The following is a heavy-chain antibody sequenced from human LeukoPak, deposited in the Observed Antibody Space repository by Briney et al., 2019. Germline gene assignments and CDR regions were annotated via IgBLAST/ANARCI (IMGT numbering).Heavy chain of an antibody. CDR1: GYTFTSYG. D-gene: IGHD3-22*01. CDR2: ISAYNGNT. Sequence: ASVKVSCKASGYTFTSYGISWVRQAPGQGLEWMGWISAYNGNTDYAQKLQGRVTMTTDTSTSTAYMELRSLRSDDTAVYYCARHVPKTYYYDSSGFFFDYWGQGTLVTVSS. CDR3: ARHVPKTYYYDSSGFFFDY. V-gene: IGHV1-18*01. J-gene: IGHJ4*02.